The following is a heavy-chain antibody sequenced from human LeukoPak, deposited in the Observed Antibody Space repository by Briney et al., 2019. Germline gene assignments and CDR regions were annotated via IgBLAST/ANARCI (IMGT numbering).Heavy chain of an antibody. CDR1: GFTFSSYA. J-gene: IGHJ4*02. D-gene: IGHD3-22*01. CDR3: ARGARIPLSYYYDSSGPTYFDY. Sequence: PGGSLRLSCAASGFTFSSYAMHWVRQAPGKGLEWVANIKQDGSEKYYVDSVKGRFTISRDNAKNSLYLQMNSLRAEDTAVYYRARGARIPLSYYYDSSGPTYFDYWGQGTLVTVSS. V-gene: IGHV3-7*01. CDR2: IKQDGSEK.